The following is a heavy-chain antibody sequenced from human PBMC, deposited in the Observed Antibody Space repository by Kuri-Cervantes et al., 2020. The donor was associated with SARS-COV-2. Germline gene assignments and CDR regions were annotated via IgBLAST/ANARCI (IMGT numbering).Heavy chain of an antibody. CDR2: IKQDGGGK. CDR3: AKDLNSITMVRGVISGTFDY. D-gene: IGHD3-10*01. Sequence: LSLTCAASGFTFSSYAMGWVRPAPGKGPGWVANIKQDGGGKYSVDSVKGRFTISRDNAKNSLYLQKNSLRAEDTAVYYCAKDLNSITMVRGVISGTFDYWGQGTLVTVSS. V-gene: IGHV3-7*03. J-gene: IGHJ4*02. CDR1: GFTFSSYA.